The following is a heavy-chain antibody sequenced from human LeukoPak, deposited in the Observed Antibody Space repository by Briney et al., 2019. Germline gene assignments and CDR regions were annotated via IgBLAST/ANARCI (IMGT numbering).Heavy chain of an antibody. J-gene: IGHJ4*02. CDR2: ISAYNGST. CDR1: GYTFTSYG. D-gene: IGHD2-2*01. V-gene: IGHV1-18*01. Sequence: ASVKVSCKASGYTFTSYGISWVRQAPGQGLEWMGWISAYNGSTNYAQKLQGRVTMTTDTSTSTAYIELRSLRSDDTAVYYCARDRCSSTSCYGPGGYRGQGTLVTVSS. CDR3: ARDRCSSTSCYGPGGY.